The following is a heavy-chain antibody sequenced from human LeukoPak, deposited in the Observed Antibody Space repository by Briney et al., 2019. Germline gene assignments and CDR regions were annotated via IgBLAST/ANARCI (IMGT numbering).Heavy chain of an antibody. CDR2: MNPNSGNT. CDR1: GYTFTSCD. J-gene: IGHJ6*02. Sequence: ASVKVSCKASGYTFTSCDINWVRQSTGQGLEWMGWMNPNSGNTGYAQKFQGRVTMTRNTSISTAYMELSSLRSEDTAVYYCARHPWIQLWLPSHYYYGMDVWGQGTTVTVSS. D-gene: IGHD5-18*01. V-gene: IGHV1-8*01. CDR3: ARHPWIQLWLPSHYYYGMDV.